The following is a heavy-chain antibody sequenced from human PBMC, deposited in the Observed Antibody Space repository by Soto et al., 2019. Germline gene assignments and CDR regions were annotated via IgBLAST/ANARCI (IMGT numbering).Heavy chain of an antibody. J-gene: IGHJ3*01. Sequence: EVQLVESGGGLIQPGGSLRLSCAGSGFIVSSYYMSWVRQAPGKGLEWISVIYSGGSTYYADSVKGRFTISRDNSENTLYLQLNSLRAEDTAVDYCGKSGGNGWFADAFDVWGQGTMVTVSS. CDR3: GKSGGNGWFADAFDV. V-gene: IGHV3-53*01. CDR1: GFIVSSYY. D-gene: IGHD6-19*01. CDR2: IYSGGST.